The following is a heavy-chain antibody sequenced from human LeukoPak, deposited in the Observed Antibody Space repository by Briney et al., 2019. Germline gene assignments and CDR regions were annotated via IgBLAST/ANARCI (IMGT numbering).Heavy chain of an antibody. CDR1: GYSLSTHW. Sequence: GESLQIYCKGSGYSLSTHWIAWVRLTPGRGLEWMGIIYPADSDTRYSPSFQGQVTMSADKSTQTAYLHWSTLKASDTAIYHCARGKPLNSWFDAWGQGTQVTVSS. D-gene: IGHD1/OR15-1a*01. CDR3: ARGKPLNSWFDA. CDR2: IYPADSDT. V-gene: IGHV5-51*01. J-gene: IGHJ5*02.